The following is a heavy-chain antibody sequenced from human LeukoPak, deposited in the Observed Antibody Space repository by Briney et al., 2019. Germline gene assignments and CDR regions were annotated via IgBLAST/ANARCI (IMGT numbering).Heavy chain of an antibody. CDR1: GFTFSSYW. V-gene: IGHV3-7*03. J-gene: IGHJ6*02. D-gene: IGHD3-16*01. CDR2: INHNGNVN. CDR3: ARGGGLDV. Sequence: GGSLRLSCAASGFTFSSYWMNWARQAPGKGLEWVASINHNGNVNYYVDSEKGRFTISRDNAKNSLYLQMSNLRAEDTAVYFCARGGGLDVWGQGATVTVSS.